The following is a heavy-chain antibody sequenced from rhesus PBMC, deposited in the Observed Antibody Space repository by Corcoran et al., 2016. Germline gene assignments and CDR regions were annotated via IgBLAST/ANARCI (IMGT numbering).Heavy chain of an antibody. J-gene: IGHJ4*01. CDR1: GFTFSDYY. Sequence: EVQLVESGGGLVQPGGSLRLPCAASGFTFSDYYMSWVRQAPGKGLELVSSISSDISYLYYAESVECRFTISRDNAKNSLSLQMNSLKAEDTAVYYCTRSLSGYSYGYFDYWGQGVLVTVSS. CDR2: ISSDISYL. V-gene: IGHV3S16*01. CDR3: TRSLSGYSYGYFDY. D-gene: IGHD5-24*01.